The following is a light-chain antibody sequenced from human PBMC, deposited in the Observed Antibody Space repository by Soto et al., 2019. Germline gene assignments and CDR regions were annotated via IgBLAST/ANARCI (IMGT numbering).Light chain of an antibody. Sequence: EIVMTQSPATLSVSPGERATLSCRASQSVSSNLAWYQQKPGQAPRLLIYGASTRASGIPARFSGSGSGTEFTLTISSLQFADFAVYYCQQYNNWPSIFTFGPGTKVDIK. CDR3: QQYNNWPSIFT. CDR2: GAS. J-gene: IGKJ3*01. CDR1: QSVSSN. V-gene: IGKV3-15*01.